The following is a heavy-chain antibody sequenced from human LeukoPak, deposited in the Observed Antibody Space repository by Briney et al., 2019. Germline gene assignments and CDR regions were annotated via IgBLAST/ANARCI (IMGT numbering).Heavy chain of an antibody. J-gene: IGHJ6*03. V-gene: IGHV3-48*04. CDR1: DFTFTSHA. CDR2: ISVTSGTI. D-gene: IGHD5-24*01. Sequence: GGSLRLSCVASDFTFTSHAMNWIRQTPGKGLEWVSYISVTSGTIYYAESVKGRFTSSSDNAKNSLFLEMKGLRVEDTALYFCAGVLPSRDNYYMDLWGTGTTVIVS. CDR3: AGVLPSRDNYYMDL.